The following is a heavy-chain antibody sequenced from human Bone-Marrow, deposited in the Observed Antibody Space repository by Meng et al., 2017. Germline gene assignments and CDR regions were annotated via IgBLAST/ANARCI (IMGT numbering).Heavy chain of an antibody. Sequence: SETLSLTCSVSGGSISSGRFYCSWIRQPVGKGLEWIGRIYTTGYTIYNPSLKSRVTISVDTSKNQFSLKVNSVTAADTAVYYCARSYGGTLDYWGQGTLVTVSS. CDR3: ARSYGGTLDY. V-gene: IGHV4-61*02. D-gene: IGHD4-23*01. CDR1: GGSISSGRFY. J-gene: IGHJ4*02. CDR2: IYTTGYT.